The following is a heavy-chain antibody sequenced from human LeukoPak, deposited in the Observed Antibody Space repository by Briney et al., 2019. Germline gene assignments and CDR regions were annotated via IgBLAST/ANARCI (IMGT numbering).Heavy chain of an antibody. CDR3: AELGITMIGGV. J-gene: IGHJ6*04. CDR2: IYSGGST. D-gene: IGHD3-10*02. Sequence: GGSLRLSCAASGFTFSSYEMNWVRQAPGKGLEWVSVIYSGGSTYYADSVKGRFTISRDNSKNTLYLQMNSLRAEDTAVYYCAELGITMIGGVWGRGTTVTISS. CDR1: GFTFSSYE. V-gene: IGHV3-66*01.